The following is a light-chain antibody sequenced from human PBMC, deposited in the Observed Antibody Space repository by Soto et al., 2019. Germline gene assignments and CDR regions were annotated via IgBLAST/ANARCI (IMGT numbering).Light chain of an antibody. J-gene: IGLJ3*02. Sequence: QSALTQPASVSGSPGQSITIPCTGTSGDVFAYNYVSWYQQYPGKAPKLMIYEVNNRPSGVSYRFSGSKSGNTASLTISGLQAEDEADYYCSSYTDRSTNTWVFGGGTKVTVL. V-gene: IGLV2-14*01. CDR1: SGDVFAYNY. CDR2: EVN. CDR3: SSYTDRSTNTWV.